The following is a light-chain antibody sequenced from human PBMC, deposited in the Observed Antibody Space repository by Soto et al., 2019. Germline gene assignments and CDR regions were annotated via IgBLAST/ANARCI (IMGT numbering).Light chain of an antibody. CDR3: SSHAGSKNVV. V-gene: IGLV2-8*01. J-gene: IGLJ2*01. CDR1: SSDVGGYNY. CDR2: EVT. Sequence: QSVLTQPPSASGSPGQSVTISCTGTSSDVGGYNYVSWYQQHPGKAPKLMIYEVTKRPSGVPDRFSGSKSGNTASLTVSGLQAEDEADYYCSSHAGSKNVVFGGGTKVTVL.